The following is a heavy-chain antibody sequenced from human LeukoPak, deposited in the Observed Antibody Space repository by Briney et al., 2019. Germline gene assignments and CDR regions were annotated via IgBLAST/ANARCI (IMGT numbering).Heavy chain of an antibody. J-gene: IGHJ4*02. D-gene: IGHD1-26*01. CDR2: APHDRSSP. CDR3: ARQSLGASGLDH. Sequence: PGGSLRLSCAASGFTFSSYAMHWARQAPNKGLEWVAVAPHDRSSPSHAASVNGRFTISRDNSKDTLFLHMDSLRVDDTAIYYCARQSLGASGLDHWGQGVLVTVSS. CDR1: GFTFSSYA. V-gene: IGHV3-30*04.